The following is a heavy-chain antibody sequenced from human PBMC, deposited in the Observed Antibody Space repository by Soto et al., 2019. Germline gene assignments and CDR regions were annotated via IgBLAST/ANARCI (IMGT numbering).Heavy chain of an antibody. J-gene: IGHJ5*02. V-gene: IGHV1-69*01. D-gene: IGHD2-15*01. Sequence: QVQLVQSGAEVQKPGSSVKVSCKASGGTFSSYAISWVRQAPGQGLEWMGGIIPIFGTANYAQKFQGRVTITADESTSTAYMELSSLRSEDTAVYYCARAARDIVVVVAATNNWFDPWGQGTLVTVSS. CDR2: IIPIFGTA. CDR3: ARAARDIVVVVAATNNWFDP. CDR1: GGTFSSYA.